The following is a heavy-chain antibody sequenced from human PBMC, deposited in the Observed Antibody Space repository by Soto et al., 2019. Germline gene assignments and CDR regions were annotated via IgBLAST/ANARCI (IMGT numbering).Heavy chain of an antibody. CDR1: GGSISSGDYY. Sequence: SETLSLTCTVSGGSISSGDYYWSWIRQPPGKGLEWIGYIYYSGSTYYNPSLKSRVTISVDTSKNQFSLKLSSVTAADTAVYYCAREGWSTIFGVVSYGMDVWGQGTTVTVAS. V-gene: IGHV4-30-4*01. D-gene: IGHD3-3*01. J-gene: IGHJ6*02. CDR3: AREGWSTIFGVVSYGMDV. CDR2: IYYSGST.